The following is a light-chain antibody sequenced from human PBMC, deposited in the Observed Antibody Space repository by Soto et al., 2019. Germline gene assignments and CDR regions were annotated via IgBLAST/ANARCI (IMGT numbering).Light chain of an antibody. CDR1: SSAIGGYNY. V-gene: IGLV2-14*03. Sequence: QSALTQPSSLSASPGQSTTISCTATSSAIGGYNYVSWYQHLPGKAPKLMIYDVSNRPSGVSDRFSGSKSGNTASLTISGLQAEDEADYYCSSFTPTSTHVFGSGTKVTVL. CDR3: SSFTPTSTHV. CDR2: DVS. J-gene: IGLJ1*01.